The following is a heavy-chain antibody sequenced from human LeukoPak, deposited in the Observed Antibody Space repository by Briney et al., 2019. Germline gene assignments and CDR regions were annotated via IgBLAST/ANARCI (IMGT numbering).Heavy chain of an antibody. CDR3: AKSMGAPRYFDS. Sequence: EGSLRLSCAASGFTFSSYAMSWVRQAPGTRLEWVSVIGITGSSTYYADSVKGRFTISRDNPKNTLYLQMNSLRAEDTAVYYCAKSMGAPRYFDSWGQGTLVTVSS. V-gene: IGHV3-23*01. D-gene: IGHD1-26*01. CDR1: GFTFSSYA. J-gene: IGHJ4*02. CDR2: IGITGSST.